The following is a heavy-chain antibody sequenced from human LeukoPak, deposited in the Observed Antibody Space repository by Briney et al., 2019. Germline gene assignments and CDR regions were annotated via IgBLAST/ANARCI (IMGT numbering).Heavy chain of an antibody. V-gene: IGHV1-69*13. CDR3: ARGYSGYDLRY. Sequence: SVKVSCKASGGTFSSYAISWVRQAPGQALEWMGGIIPILGTANYGQKFQGRVTITADESTSTAYMELSSLRSEDTAVYYCARGYSGYDLRYWGQGTLVTVSS. CDR1: GGTFSSYA. CDR2: IIPILGTA. J-gene: IGHJ4*02. D-gene: IGHD5-12*01.